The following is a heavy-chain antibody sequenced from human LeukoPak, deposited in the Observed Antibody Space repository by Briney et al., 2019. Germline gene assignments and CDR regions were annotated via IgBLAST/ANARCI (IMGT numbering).Heavy chain of an antibody. CDR2: ISGSGGST. CDR1: GFTFSSYA. CDR3: AKDGGFYGENFDY. D-gene: IGHD4-17*01. V-gene: IGHV3-23*01. J-gene: IGHJ4*02. Sequence: GGSLRLSCAASGFTFSSYAMSWVRQPPGKGLEWVSTISGSGGSTYYADSVKGRFTISRDNSKNTLFLQMNSLRADDTAVFYCAKDGGFYGENFDYWGQGTLVTVSS.